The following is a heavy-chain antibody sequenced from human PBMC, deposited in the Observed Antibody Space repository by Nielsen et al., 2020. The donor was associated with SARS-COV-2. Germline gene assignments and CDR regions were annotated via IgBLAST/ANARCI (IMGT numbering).Heavy chain of an antibody. D-gene: IGHD6-13*01. V-gene: IGHV3-66*01. Sequence: GESLKISCAASTFTVSINYMTWVRQAPGKGLEWVSIIYSGGTTYYADSVKDRFTIFRDNSKNTLYLQMTSLRVEDTAVYFCARGAAGGPFDYWGQGTLVTVSS. J-gene: IGHJ4*02. CDR3: ARGAAGGPFDY. CDR2: IYSGGTT. CDR1: TFTVSINY.